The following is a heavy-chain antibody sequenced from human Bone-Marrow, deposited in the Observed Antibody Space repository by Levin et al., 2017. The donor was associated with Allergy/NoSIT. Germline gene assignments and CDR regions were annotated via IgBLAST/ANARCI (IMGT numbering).Heavy chain of an antibody. CDR2: ISWNGAII. J-gene: IGHJ4*02. CDR3: GKDVSHYDTSGYIDY. D-gene: IGHD3-22*01. Sequence: GGSLRLSCAASGFNFGDYAMHWVRQGPGKGLQWVSGISWNGAIIGYADSLKGRLTISRDNAKNSLFLEIYSLRPEDTAFYFCGKDVSHYDTSGYIDYWGQGTLVTVSS. CDR1: GFNFGDYA. V-gene: IGHV3-9*01.